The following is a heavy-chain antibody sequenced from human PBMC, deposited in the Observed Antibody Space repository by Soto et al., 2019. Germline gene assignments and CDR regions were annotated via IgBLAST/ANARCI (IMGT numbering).Heavy chain of an antibody. CDR1: GFTFSGSA. Sequence: EVQLVESGGGLVQPGGSLKLSCAASGFTFSGSAMHWVRQASGKGLEWVGRIRSKANSYATAYAASVKGRFTISRDDSKNTAYLQMNSLKTEDTVVYYCTRHSGSSSNDYWGQGTLVTVSS. CDR2: IRSKANSYAT. D-gene: IGHD6-6*01. CDR3: TRHSGSSSNDY. J-gene: IGHJ4*02. V-gene: IGHV3-73*02.